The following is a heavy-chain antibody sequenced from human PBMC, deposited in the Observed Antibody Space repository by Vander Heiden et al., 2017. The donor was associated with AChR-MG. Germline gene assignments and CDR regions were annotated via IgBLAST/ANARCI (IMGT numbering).Heavy chain of an antibody. CDR3: ARGYRTGNEFDY. CDR2: INHSGST. D-gene: IGHD3-16*02. V-gene: IGHV4-34*01. Sequence: QVQLQQWGAGLLKPSETLSLNCAVYGVSFSGYYWSWIRQPPGKGLECIGEINHSGSTNYNPSLKSRVTISVDTSKNQFSLKLSSVTAADTAVYYCARGYRTGNEFDYWGQGTLVTVSS. J-gene: IGHJ4*02. CDR1: GVSFSGYY.